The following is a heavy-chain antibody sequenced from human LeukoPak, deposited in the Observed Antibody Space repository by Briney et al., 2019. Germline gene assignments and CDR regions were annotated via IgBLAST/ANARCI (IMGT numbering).Heavy chain of an antibody. CDR2: VKSGNYDI. D-gene: IGHD3-9*01. J-gene: IGHJ4*02. V-gene: IGHV3-48*01. CDR3: ARDSDWAFDY. CDR1: RFTFNTYS. Sequence: GGSLRLSCAASRFTFNTYSMNWVRQAPGKGLEWLSYVKSGNYDIQYADSVTGRFTVSRDSATNSLYLQMNDLKAEDTAVYYCARDSDWAFDYWGQGSLVTVSS.